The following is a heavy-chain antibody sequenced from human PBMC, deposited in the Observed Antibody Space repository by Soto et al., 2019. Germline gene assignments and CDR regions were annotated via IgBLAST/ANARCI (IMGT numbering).Heavy chain of an antibody. CDR2: INHSGST. Sequence: QVQLQQWGAGLLKPSETLSLTCAVYGGSFSGYYWSWIRQPPGKGLEWIGEINHSGSTNYNPSLKSRVTRSVDTSKNQFSLKLSSVTAADTAVYYCARRYCSSTSCYVNRKGYYYYMDVWGKGTTVTVSS. V-gene: IGHV4-34*01. J-gene: IGHJ6*03. D-gene: IGHD2-2*01. CDR3: ARRYCSSTSCYVNRKGYYYYMDV. CDR1: GGSFSGYY.